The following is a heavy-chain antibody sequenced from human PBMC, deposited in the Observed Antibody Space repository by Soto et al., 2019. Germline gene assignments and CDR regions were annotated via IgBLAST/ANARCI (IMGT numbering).Heavy chain of an antibody. J-gene: IGHJ5*02. D-gene: IGHD1-26*01. CDR3: ARVASGSHSNWVDP. V-gene: IGHV4-30-4*01. CDR1: DGSISSGDHY. Sequence: SLTCPVSDGSISSGDHYWRWIRRAPGKGLEWIGYIYYSGSTYYNPSLKSRVTISVDTSKNQFSLKLSSVTAADTAVDYCARVASGSHSNWVDPWGQGTLVIFSS. CDR2: IYYSGST.